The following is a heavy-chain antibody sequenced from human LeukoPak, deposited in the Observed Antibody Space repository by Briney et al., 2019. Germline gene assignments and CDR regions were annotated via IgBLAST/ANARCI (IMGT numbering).Heavy chain of an antibody. CDR1: GYSFTNYW. CDR2: IYPGDSDT. Sequence: GESLKISCNGSGYSFTNYWIAWVRQMPGKGLEWMGIIYPGDSDTRYSPSFQGQVTISADKSISTAYLQWSSLKASDTAMYYCARHNVEDSSGWHFHYWGQGTLVTVSS. CDR3: ARHNVEDSSGWHFHY. J-gene: IGHJ4*02. V-gene: IGHV5-51*01. D-gene: IGHD6-25*01.